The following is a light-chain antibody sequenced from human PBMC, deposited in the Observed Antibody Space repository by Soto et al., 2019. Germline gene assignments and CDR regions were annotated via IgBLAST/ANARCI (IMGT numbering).Light chain of an antibody. CDR1: QGISSW. CDR3: QQANSFPLT. J-gene: IGKJ4*01. CDR2: AAS. Sequence: DILMTPSPSSVSASVGDRVTITVRASQGISSWLAWYQQKPGKAPKLLIYAASSVQSGVPSRSSSSRPGTDFTLPISRLQPEDFATYYCQQANSFPLTFGGGTKVEIK. V-gene: IGKV1-12*01.